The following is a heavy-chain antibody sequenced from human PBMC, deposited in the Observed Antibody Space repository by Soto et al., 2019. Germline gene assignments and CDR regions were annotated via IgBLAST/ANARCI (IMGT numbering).Heavy chain of an antibody. J-gene: IGHJ5*02. Sequence: EVQLVESGGTLVQPGASLRLSCAASGFTFRDYWMSWVRQAPGKGLEWVANIDKDGSEKYYVDSVKGRFIVSRDNAKNSLYLQMNSLRAEDTAVYHCARDGTGGDWNTDLWGQGTLVTVSS. CDR1: GFTFRDYW. D-gene: IGHD2-21*02. CDR3: ARDGTGGDWNTDL. CDR2: IDKDGSEK. V-gene: IGHV3-7*01.